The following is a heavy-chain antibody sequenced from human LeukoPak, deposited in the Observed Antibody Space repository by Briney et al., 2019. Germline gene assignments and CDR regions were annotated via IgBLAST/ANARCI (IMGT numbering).Heavy chain of an antibody. CDR2: LSFGGGTI. D-gene: IGHD2-2*01. Sequence: GGSLRLSCAASGFTFSSYTMAWVRQAPGKGLECVSSLSFGGGTIYYADSVKGRFTISRDTSENTLYLQMNSLRAEDTAIYYCAKEVVPGTSRSFDYWGQGTLVTVSS. J-gene: IGHJ4*02. V-gene: IGHV3-23*01. CDR3: AKEVVPGTSRSFDY. CDR1: GFTFSSYT.